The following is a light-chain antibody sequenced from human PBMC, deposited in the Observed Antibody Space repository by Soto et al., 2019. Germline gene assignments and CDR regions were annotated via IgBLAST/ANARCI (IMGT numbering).Light chain of an antibody. CDR1: QSLNRNY. CDR2: ATS. V-gene: IGKV3-20*01. J-gene: IGKJ3*01. CDR3: QRYGLSPPFS. Sequence: EIVLTQSPGTLSLSPGERASLSCRASQSLNRNYVAWYQQKVGQAPRLLIYATSGKATGIPDRFRGSGSGTEFNLTIARLEPEDFAVYYFQRYGLSPPFSFGPVTKVEIK.